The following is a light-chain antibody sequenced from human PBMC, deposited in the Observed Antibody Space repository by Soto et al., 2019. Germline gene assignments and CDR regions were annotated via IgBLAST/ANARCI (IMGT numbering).Light chain of an antibody. CDR2: AAS. V-gene: IGKV1-39*01. J-gene: IGKJ5*01. Sequence: DIQMTQSPPSLSVSVGDRVTITCQASQDISNYLHWFQHKPGKAXNLLIYAASSLESGVPARFSGSGSGTHFTLTITGLQPEDFANYYCQQTYSSLPITFGQGTRLEIK. CDR1: QDISNY. CDR3: QQTYSSLPIT.